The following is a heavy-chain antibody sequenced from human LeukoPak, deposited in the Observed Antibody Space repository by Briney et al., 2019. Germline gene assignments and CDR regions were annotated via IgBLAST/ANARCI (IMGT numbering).Heavy chain of an antibody. V-gene: IGHV3-11*04. CDR3: ARDGGEVLGTSQNFDY. J-gene: IGHJ4*02. CDR1: GFTFSDSH. D-gene: IGHD3-16*01. CDR2: ISSRGSSITI. Sequence: GGSLRLSCAASGFTFSDSHMSWIRQAPGKGLEWISYISSRGSSITIYYADSVKGRFTISRDNAKNSLYLQMNSLRAEDTAVYYCARDGGEVLGTSQNFDYWGQGTLVTVSS.